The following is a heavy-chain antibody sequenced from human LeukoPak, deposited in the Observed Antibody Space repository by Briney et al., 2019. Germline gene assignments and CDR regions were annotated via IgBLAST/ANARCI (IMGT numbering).Heavy chain of an antibody. J-gene: IGHJ4*02. Sequence: GGSLRLTCAASGFTISNYWMSWVRQAPGKGLEWVANIQQDGSEKYYVDSVKGRFTISRDNAKKSLFLQVSSLRAEDTAVYYCAKDVRGGPILGAGSVDFWGQGTLVTVSS. CDR3: AKDVRGGPILGAGSVDF. V-gene: IGHV3-7*05. CDR2: IQQDGSEK. CDR1: GFTISNYW. D-gene: IGHD1-26*01.